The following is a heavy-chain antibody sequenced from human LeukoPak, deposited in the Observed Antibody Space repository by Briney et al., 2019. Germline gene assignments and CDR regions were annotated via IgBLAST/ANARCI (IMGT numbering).Heavy chain of an antibody. CDR1: GFTFSSYG. V-gene: IGHV3-30*19. J-gene: IGHJ4*02. CDR3: ARVGDGYNLDY. D-gene: IGHD5-24*01. Sequence: GGSLRLSCAASGFTFSSYGMHWVRQAPGKGLEWVAVISYDGSNKYYADSVKGRFTISRDNSKNTLYLQMNSLRAEDTAVYYCARVGDGYNLDYWGQGTLVTVSS. CDR2: ISYDGSNK.